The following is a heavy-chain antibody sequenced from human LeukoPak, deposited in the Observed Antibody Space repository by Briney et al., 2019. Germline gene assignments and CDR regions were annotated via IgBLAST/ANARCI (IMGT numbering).Heavy chain of an antibody. CDR3: AGYRSSTSCLEGMDV. D-gene: IGHD2-2*01. CDR2: INHSGST. Sequence: SETLSLTCAVYGGSFSGYYWSWIRQPPGKGLEWIGEINHSGSTNYNPSLKSRVTISVDTSKNQFSLKLSSVTAADTAVYYCAGYRSSTSCLEGMDVWGQGTTVTVSS. J-gene: IGHJ6*02. V-gene: IGHV4-34*01. CDR1: GGSFSGYY.